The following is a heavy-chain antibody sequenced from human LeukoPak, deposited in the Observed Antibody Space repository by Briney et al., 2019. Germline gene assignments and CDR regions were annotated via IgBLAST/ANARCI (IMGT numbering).Heavy chain of an antibody. Sequence: GDPLKISCRASGYSFTTYWIGWVRQMPGKGLEWVGIIYPGDSDTRYSPSFQGQVTMSADKSINTTYLQWSSLKASDTAMYYCARRQGCSSTSCPPDYWGQGTLVTVSS. J-gene: IGHJ4*02. CDR2: IYPGDSDT. CDR3: ARRQGCSSTSCPPDY. CDR1: GYSFTTYW. V-gene: IGHV5-51*01. D-gene: IGHD2-2*01.